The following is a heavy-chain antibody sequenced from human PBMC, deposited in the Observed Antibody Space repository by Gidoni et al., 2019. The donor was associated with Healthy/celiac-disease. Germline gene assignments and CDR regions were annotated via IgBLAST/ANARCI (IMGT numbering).Heavy chain of an antibody. J-gene: IGHJ6*03. V-gene: IGHV3-21*01. Sequence: EVQLVESGGGLVKPGGSLRRSCAASGFTFSSYSMTWVRKAPGKGLEWVSSISSRSSYIYYADSVNGLFTISRDNAKNSLYLQMNSLRAEDTAVYYCAREGVRNYYYYMDVWGKGTTVTVSS. CDR1: GFTFSSYS. CDR2: ISSRSSYI. D-gene: IGHD3-10*01. CDR3: AREGVRNYYYYMDV.